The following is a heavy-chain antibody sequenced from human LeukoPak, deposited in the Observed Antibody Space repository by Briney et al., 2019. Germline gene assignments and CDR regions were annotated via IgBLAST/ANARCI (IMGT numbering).Heavy chain of an antibody. Sequence: GESLKISCKGSGYSFTSYWIGWVRQIPGKGLEWMGIIYPGDSDTRYSPSFQGQVTISADKSISTAYLQWSSLKASDTAMYYCARCGSSGGSCFNWFDPWGQGTLVTVSS. D-gene: IGHD2-15*01. J-gene: IGHJ5*02. CDR3: ARCGSSGGSCFNWFDP. CDR2: IYPGDSDT. CDR1: GYSFTSYW. V-gene: IGHV5-51*01.